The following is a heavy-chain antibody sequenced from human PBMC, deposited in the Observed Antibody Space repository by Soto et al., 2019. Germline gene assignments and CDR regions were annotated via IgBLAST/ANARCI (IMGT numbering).Heavy chain of an antibody. CDR3: ARARAHYVWGSYHINWFDP. CDR1: GFSLSNARLG. Sequence: QVTLKESGPVLVKPTETLTLTCTVSGFSLSNARLGVSWIRQPPGKALEWLAHMFSNDEKSYSTSLKSRLTISKDTSKSHVGLTITNIDPIDTATYFSARARAHYVWGSYHINWFDPWGQGTLGTVSS. CDR2: MFSNDEK. J-gene: IGHJ5*02. D-gene: IGHD3-16*02. V-gene: IGHV2-26*01.